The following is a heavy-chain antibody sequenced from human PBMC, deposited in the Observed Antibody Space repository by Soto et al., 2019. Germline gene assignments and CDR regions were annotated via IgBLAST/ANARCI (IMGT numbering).Heavy chain of an antibody. CDR2: ISSSSSYI. CDR3: ARQGYSYGSEFDY. D-gene: IGHD5-18*01. Sequence: GGSLRLSCAASGFTFSSYSMNWVRQAPGKGLEWVSSISSSSSYIYYADSVKGRFTISRDNAKNSLYLQMNSLRAEDTAVYYCARQGYSYGSEFDYWGQGTLVTVSS. V-gene: IGHV3-21*01. CDR1: GFTFSSYS. J-gene: IGHJ4*02.